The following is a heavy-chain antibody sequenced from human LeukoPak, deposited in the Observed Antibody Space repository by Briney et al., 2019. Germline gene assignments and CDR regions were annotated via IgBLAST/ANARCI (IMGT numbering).Heavy chain of an antibody. CDR3: ARSMVRGAPHKYWHFDL. CDR1: GGSFSGYY. CDR2: INHGGST. V-gene: IGHV4-34*01. Sequence: SETLSLTCAVYGGSFSGYYWSWIRQPPGKGLEWIGEINHGGSTNYNPSLKSRVTISVDTSKNQFSLKLNSVTAADTAVYYCARSMVRGAPHKYWHFDLWGRGTLVTVSP. J-gene: IGHJ2*01. D-gene: IGHD3-10*01.